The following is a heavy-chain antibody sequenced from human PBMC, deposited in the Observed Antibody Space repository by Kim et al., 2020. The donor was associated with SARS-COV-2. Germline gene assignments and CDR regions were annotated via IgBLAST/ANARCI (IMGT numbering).Heavy chain of an antibody. CDR2: ISYDGSNK. CDR3: AKNMRYSSSWTIDY. Sequence: GGSLRLSCAASGFTFSSYGMHWVRQAPGKGLEWVAVISYDGSNKYYADSVKGRFTISRDNSKNTLYLQMNSLRAEDTAVYYCAKNMRYSSSWTIDYWGQGTLVTVSS. V-gene: IGHV3-30*18. J-gene: IGHJ4*02. D-gene: IGHD6-13*01. CDR1: GFTFSSYG.